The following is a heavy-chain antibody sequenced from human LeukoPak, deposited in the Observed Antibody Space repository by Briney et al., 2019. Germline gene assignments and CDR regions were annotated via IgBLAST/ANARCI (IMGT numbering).Heavy chain of an antibody. Sequence: PGGSLRLSCAASEFTFSSYWMGWVRQAPGKRLEWVANMNIDGSEKYYADSAKGRFTISRDNARNSVYLQMNSLRVEDTAVYYCARDPVEWELLLDYWGQGTLVTVSS. J-gene: IGHJ4*02. V-gene: IGHV3-7*01. CDR2: MNIDGSEK. D-gene: IGHD1-26*01. CDR3: ARDPVEWELLLDY. CDR1: EFTFSSYW.